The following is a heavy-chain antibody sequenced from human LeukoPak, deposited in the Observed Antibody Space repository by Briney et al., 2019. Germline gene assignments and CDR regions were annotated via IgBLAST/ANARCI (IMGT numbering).Heavy chain of an antibody. Sequence: GGSLRLSCAASGFTFSSYWMHWVRQAPGKGLVWVSRINSYGSSTSYADSVEGRFTISRDNAKNSLYLQMNSLRVEDTAIYYCARDRSDFSLLYHYFYMDVWGKGTTVTVSS. J-gene: IGHJ6*03. D-gene: IGHD3-3*01. CDR2: INSYGSST. CDR3: ARDRSDFSLLYHYFYMDV. CDR1: GFTFSSYW. V-gene: IGHV3-74*01.